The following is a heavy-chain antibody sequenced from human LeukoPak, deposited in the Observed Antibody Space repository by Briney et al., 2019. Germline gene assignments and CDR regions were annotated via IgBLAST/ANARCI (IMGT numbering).Heavy chain of an antibody. Sequence: SETLSLTCNVSGGSISSYYWSWIRQPPGKGLEWIGYMYYSGNTNYNPSLKSRVTTSVDSSKNQFSLKLSSVTAADTAVYYCARLGPSGYYYFDYWGQGTLVTVSS. V-gene: IGHV4-59*08. J-gene: IGHJ4*02. CDR2: MYYSGNT. CDR1: GGSISSYY. CDR3: ARLGPSGYYYFDY. D-gene: IGHD3-3*01.